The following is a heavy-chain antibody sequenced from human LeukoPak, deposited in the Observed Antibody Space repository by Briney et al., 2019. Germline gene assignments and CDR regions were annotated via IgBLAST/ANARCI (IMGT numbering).Heavy chain of an antibody. CDR2: IYYSGST. J-gene: IGHJ5*02. Sequence: SETLSLTCTVSGGSISSSSYYWGWIRQPPGEGLEWIGSIYYSGSTYYNPSLKSRVTISVDTSKNQFSPKLSSVTAADTAVYYCARHVVVVAATPRWFDPWGQGTLVTVSS. D-gene: IGHD2-15*01. CDR1: GGSISSSSYY. V-gene: IGHV4-39*01. CDR3: ARHVVVVAATPRWFDP.